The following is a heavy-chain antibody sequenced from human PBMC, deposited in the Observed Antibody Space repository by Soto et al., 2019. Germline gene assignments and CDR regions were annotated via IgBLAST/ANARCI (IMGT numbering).Heavy chain of an antibody. D-gene: IGHD4-17*01. V-gene: IGHV3-21*01. CDR2: ISSSSSYI. J-gene: IGHJ2*01. CDR1: GFTFSSYS. CDR3: ARTTVTIYWYFDL. Sequence: EVQLVESGGGLVKPGGSLRLSCAASGFTFSSYSMNWVRQAPGKGLEWVSSISSSSSYIYYADSVKGRFTISRDNAKNSLYLQMNSLRAEVTAVYYCARTTVTIYWYFDLWGRGTLVTVSS.